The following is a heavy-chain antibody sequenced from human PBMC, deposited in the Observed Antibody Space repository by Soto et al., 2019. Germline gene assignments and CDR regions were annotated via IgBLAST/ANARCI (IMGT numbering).Heavy chain of an antibody. CDR1: GFTFSSDW. V-gene: IGHV3-74*01. Sequence: PAGSLRLSCAASGFTFSSDWLHWVRPAPGKGLVWVSRINTDVSGTTYADSVKGRFTISRDNAKNMVYLQMNSLRAEDTAVYYWARDRPRPQHYFDYWGVGNMLTVS. D-gene: IGHD6-6*01. CDR2: INTDVSGT. J-gene: IGHJ4*02. CDR3: ARDRPRPQHYFDY.